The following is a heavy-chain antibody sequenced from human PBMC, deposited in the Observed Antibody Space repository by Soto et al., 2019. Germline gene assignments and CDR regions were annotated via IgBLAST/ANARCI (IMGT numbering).Heavy chain of an antibody. CDR1: GGTFSSYA. J-gene: IGHJ3*02. V-gene: IGHV1-69*13. Sequence: GASVKVSCKASGGTFSSYAISWVRQAPGQGLEWMGGIIPIFGTANYAQKFQGRVTITADESTSTAYMELSSLRSEDTAVYYCARDLRDGYNPAGFDIWGQGTMVTVSS. D-gene: IGHD5-12*01. CDR2: IIPIFGTA. CDR3: ARDLRDGYNPAGFDI.